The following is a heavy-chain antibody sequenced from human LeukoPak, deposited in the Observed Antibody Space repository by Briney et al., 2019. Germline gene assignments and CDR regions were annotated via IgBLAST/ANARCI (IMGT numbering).Heavy chain of an antibody. V-gene: IGHV4-34*01. CDR1: GGSFSGYY. J-gene: IGHJ6*03. Sequence: SETLSLTCAVYGGSFSGYYWSWIRQPPGKGLEWIGEINHSGSTNYNPSLKSRVTISVDKSKNQFSLKLSSVTAADTAVYYCARRHPYYYDSSGYYGSKNSYYYYYMDVWGKGTTVTISS. D-gene: IGHD3-22*01. CDR2: INHSGST. CDR3: ARRHPYYYDSSGYYGSKNSYYYYYMDV.